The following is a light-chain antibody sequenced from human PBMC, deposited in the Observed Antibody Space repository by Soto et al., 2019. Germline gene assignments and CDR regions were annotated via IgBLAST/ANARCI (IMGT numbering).Light chain of an antibody. CDR2: RNN. Sequence: QSVLTQPPSASGTPGQRVTISCSGSSSNVESNFVYWYQQFPGTAPRLLIYRNNQQPSGVPGRFSGSKSGTSASLAISALRSEDEADYYCTVWDDSLRGRLFGGGTKLTVL. V-gene: IGLV1-47*01. CDR3: TVWDDSLRGRL. CDR1: SSNVESNF. J-gene: IGLJ2*01.